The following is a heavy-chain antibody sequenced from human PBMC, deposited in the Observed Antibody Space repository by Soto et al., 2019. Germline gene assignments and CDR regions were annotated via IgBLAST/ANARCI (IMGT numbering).Heavy chain of an antibody. Sequence: QVQLQESGPGLVKPSETLSLTCTVSGGSISDYYWNWIRQPPGKGLEWIGYISYRGTTDYNPSLKRRVTISVDTSRNQFSLKLSSVTAADTAVYYCASSRAAAATGWFDPWGQGTLVTVSS. V-gene: IGHV4-59*01. J-gene: IGHJ5*02. D-gene: IGHD2-15*01. CDR3: ASSRAAAATGWFDP. CDR1: GGSISDYY. CDR2: ISYRGTT.